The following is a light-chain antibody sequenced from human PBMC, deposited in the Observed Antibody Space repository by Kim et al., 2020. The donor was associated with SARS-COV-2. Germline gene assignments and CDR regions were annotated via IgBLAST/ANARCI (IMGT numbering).Light chain of an antibody. J-gene: IGKJ5*01. CDR1: QSISSW. V-gene: IGKV1-5*01. Sequence: DIQMTQSPSTLTASVGGRVTITCRASQSISSWLAWYQQKPGKAPKLLIYDASSLESGVPSRFSGSGSGTEFTLTISSLQPDDFATYYCQQYNSYSPITFGQGTRLEIK. CDR3: QQYNSYSPIT. CDR2: DAS.